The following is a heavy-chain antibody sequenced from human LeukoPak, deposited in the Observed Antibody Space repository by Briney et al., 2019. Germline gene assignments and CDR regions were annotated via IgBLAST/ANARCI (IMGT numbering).Heavy chain of an antibody. V-gene: IGHV1-18*01. CDR2: ISAYNGNT. D-gene: IGHD4-17*01. CDR3: ARDRATVTAYYCYYMDV. Sequence: GASVKVSCKASGYTFTSYGISWVRQAPGQGLEWMGWISAYNGNTNYAQKLQGRVTMTTDTSTSTAYMELRSLRSDDTAVYYCARDRATVTAYYCYYMDVWGKGTTVTISS. CDR1: GYTFTSYG. J-gene: IGHJ6*03.